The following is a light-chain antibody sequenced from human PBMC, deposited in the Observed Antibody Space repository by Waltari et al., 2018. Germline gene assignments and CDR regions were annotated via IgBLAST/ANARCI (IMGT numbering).Light chain of an antibody. CDR3: QQYYSTPRT. Sequence: DIVMTQSPDSLAVSLGERATINCKSSQYVLYSSNNKNYLAWYQQKPGQPPKLLIYWASARESGVPDRFSGSGSVTDFTLTISSLQAEDVAVYYCQQYYSTPRTFGQGTKVEIK. V-gene: IGKV4-1*01. CDR2: WAS. CDR1: QYVLYSSNNKNY. J-gene: IGKJ1*01.